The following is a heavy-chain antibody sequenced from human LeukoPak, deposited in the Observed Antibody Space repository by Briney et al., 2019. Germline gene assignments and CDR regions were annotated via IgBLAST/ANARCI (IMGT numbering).Heavy chain of an antibody. CDR1: GYTFTSYD. Sequence: GASVKVSCKASGYTFTSYDINWVRQATGQGLEWMGWMNPNSGNTGYAQKFQGRVTMTRNTSISTAYVELSSLRSEDTAVYYCARRYDFWSGYSKYYGMDVWGQGTTVTVSS. CDR2: MNPNSGNT. D-gene: IGHD3-3*01. J-gene: IGHJ6*02. V-gene: IGHV1-8*01. CDR3: ARRYDFWSGYSKYYGMDV.